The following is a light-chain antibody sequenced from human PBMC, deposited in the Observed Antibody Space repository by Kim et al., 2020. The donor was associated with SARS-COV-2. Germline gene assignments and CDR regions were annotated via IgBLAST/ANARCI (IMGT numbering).Light chain of an antibody. V-gene: IGLV3-19*01. Sequence: LGRTVRITCQGDSLRNCYVSWYQQKPGQVPLLVLYGKNNRPSGIPDRFSGSSSGDTASLTITGAQAEDEADYYCNSRGTSGDHWVFGGGTKLTVL. J-gene: IGLJ3*02. CDR2: GKN. CDR1: SLRNCY. CDR3: NSRGTSGDHWV.